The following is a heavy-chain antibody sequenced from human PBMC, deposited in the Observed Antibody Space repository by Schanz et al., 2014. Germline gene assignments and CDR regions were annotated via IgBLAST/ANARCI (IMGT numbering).Heavy chain of an antibody. J-gene: IGHJ4*02. D-gene: IGHD5-18*01. CDR2: ITYNGGTI. CDR1: GITFSSHS. CDR3: VRVSFADPRLYRGMDRDIDY. V-gene: IGHV3-48*01. Sequence: PGGSLRLSCAASGITFSSHSFNWVRQAPGKGLEWISYITYNGGTIYYADSVKGRFTISRDNAKKSMYLQMNNLRAEDTAVYYCVRVSFADPRLYRGMDRDIDYWGQGTLVTVSS.